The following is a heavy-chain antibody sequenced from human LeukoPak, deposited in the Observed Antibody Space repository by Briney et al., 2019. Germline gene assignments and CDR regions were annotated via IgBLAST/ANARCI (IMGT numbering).Heavy chain of an antibody. D-gene: IGHD3-22*01. CDR3: ARGCYTYYDSSGYYYLWAY. J-gene: IGHJ4*02. Sequence: GGSLRLSCAASGFTFSSYAIIWVRQAPGKGLEWVSSIRSGSNYIYYADAVKGRFTISRDNAKNSLYLQMDSLRAEDTAVYYCARGCYTYYDSSGYYYLWAYWGQGTLVTVSS. CDR2: IRSGSNYI. V-gene: IGHV3-21*01. CDR1: GFTFSSYA.